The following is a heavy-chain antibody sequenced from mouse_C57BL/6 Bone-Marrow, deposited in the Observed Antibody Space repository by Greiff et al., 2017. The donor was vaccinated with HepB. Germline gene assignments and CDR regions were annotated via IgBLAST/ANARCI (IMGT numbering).Heavy chain of an antibody. Sequence: EVQGVESGGGLVQPGGSMKLSCAASGFTFSDAWMDWVRQSPEKGLEWVAEIRNKANNHATYYAESVKGRFTISRDDSKSSVYLQMNSLRAEDTGIYYCTRHHGSSSWFAYWGQGTLVTVSA. CDR1: GFTFSDAW. D-gene: IGHD1-1*01. CDR2: IRNKANNHAT. V-gene: IGHV6-6*01. CDR3: TRHHGSSSWFAY. J-gene: IGHJ3*01.